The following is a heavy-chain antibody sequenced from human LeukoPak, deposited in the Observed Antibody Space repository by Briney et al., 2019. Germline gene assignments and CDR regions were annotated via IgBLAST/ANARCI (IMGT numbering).Heavy chain of an antibody. J-gene: IGHJ4*02. CDR2: IAHHGNNK. Sequence: PGGSLRLSCAASGFTFGSSAMHWVRQGPGKGLEWVAYIAHHGNNKYYADSVKGRFTISRDSSKRTLYLQMNSLRVDDTAVYYCAKDGSWSCTDWGQGTLVTVSS. D-gene: IGHD2-8*02. V-gene: IGHV3-30*02. CDR1: GFTFGSSA. CDR3: AKDGSWSCTD.